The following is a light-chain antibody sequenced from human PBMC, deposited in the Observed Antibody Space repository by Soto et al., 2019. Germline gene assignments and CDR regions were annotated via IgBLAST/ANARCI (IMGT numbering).Light chain of an antibody. CDR2: DVN. Sequence: QSALTHPASVSWSPGQSITISCTGTSSDVGAFIYVSWYQQHPGKAPKLMIYDVNNRPSGVSNRFSGSKSGNTASLTISGLQAEDEADYYCSSYTTSSSYVFGAGTKVTVL. V-gene: IGLV2-14*01. CDR1: SSDVGAFIY. CDR3: SSYTTSSSYV. J-gene: IGLJ1*01.